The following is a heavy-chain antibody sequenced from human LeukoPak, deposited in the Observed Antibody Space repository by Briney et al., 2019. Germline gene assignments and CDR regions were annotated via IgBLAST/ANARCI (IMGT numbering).Heavy chain of an antibody. CDR2: IYYSGST. CDR3: ARHPRTYCSGGSCYIYYYYMDV. Sequence: SETLSLTCTVSGGSISSSSYYWGWIRQPPGKGLEWIGSIYYSGSTYYNPSLKSRVTISVDTSKNQFSLKLSSVTAADTAVYYCARHPRTYCSGGSCYIYYYYMDVWGKGTTVPVSS. V-gene: IGHV4-39*01. J-gene: IGHJ6*03. CDR1: GGSISSSSYY. D-gene: IGHD2-15*01.